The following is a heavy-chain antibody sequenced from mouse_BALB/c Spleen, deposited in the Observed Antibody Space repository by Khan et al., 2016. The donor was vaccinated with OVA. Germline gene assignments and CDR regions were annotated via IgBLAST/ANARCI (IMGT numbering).Heavy chain of an antibody. J-gene: IGHJ2*01. Sequence: EVQLVESGPGLVKPSQSLSLTCTVTGYPITSGYGWNWIRQFPGNILEWMGYISYSGSTNYNPSLTSRISITRDTSKNQFFLQLNSVTTEDTATYYCARTARIKYWGQGTTLTVSS. D-gene: IGHD1-2*01. CDR2: ISYSGST. V-gene: IGHV3-2*02. CDR3: ARTARIKY. CDR1: GYPITSGYG.